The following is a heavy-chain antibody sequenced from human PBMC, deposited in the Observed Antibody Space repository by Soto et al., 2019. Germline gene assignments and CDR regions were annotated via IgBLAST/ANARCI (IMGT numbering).Heavy chain of an antibody. CDR1: GFTFSSYG. CDR2: ISYDGSNK. CDR3: AKDRAYYDFWSAPTYYYYGMDV. J-gene: IGHJ6*02. Sequence: GGSLRLSCAASGFTFSSYGMHWVRQAPGKGLEWVAVISYDGSNKYYADSVKGRFTISRDNSKNTLYLQMNSLRAEDTAVYYCAKDRAYYDFWSAPTYYYYGMDVWGQGTTVTVSS. D-gene: IGHD3-3*01. V-gene: IGHV3-30*18.